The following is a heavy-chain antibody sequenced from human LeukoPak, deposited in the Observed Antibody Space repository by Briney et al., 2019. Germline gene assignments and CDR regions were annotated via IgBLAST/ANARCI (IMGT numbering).Heavy chain of an antibody. V-gene: IGHV4-59*01. Sequence: PSETLSLTCTVSGGSISTYYWSWIRQPPGKGLEWIGYIYYSGNTKYNPSLKSRVTISVDTSKNQFSLKLSSVTAADTAVYFCARDDDTLFDYWGQGTLVTVSS. D-gene: IGHD3-9*01. J-gene: IGHJ4*02. CDR2: IYYSGNT. CDR1: GGSISTYY. CDR3: ARDDDTLFDY.